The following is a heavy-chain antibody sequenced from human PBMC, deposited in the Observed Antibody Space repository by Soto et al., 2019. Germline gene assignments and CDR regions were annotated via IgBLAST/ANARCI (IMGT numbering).Heavy chain of an antibody. Sequence: QAQLVQSGAEVKKPGASVKVSCRASGYTFSSYGYAWVRQAPGQGLEWMGWISAYNGDTNYAQKFLDRVTLTTDTSTTTVYMELRNLGSDDTAIYYCARGGAYCTSITCLFDAFWGLGTLVTVSS. CDR3: ARGGAYCTSITCLFDAF. J-gene: IGHJ4*02. D-gene: IGHD1-26*01. CDR1: GYTFSSYG. V-gene: IGHV1-18*01. CDR2: ISAYNGDT.